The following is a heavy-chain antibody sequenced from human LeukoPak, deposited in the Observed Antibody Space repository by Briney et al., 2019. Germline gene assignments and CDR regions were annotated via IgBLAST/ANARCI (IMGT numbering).Heavy chain of an antibody. V-gene: IGHV1-2*06. CDR2: INPNSGGT. J-gene: IGHJ4*02. Sequence: SVKVSCKASGYTFTGYYMHWVRQAPGQGLEWMGRINPNSGGTNYAQKFQGRVTMTRDTSISTAYMELSRLGSDDTAVYYCARDRKAVAGENLDYWGQGTLVTVSS. D-gene: IGHD6-19*01. CDR3: ARDRKAVAGENLDY. CDR1: GYTFTGYY.